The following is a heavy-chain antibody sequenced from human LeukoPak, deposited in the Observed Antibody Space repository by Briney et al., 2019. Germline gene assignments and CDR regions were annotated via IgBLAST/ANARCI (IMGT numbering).Heavy chain of an antibody. CDR1: GLTFGSYE. J-gene: IGHJ6*04. CDR2: ISSSGSTI. CDR3: AELGFTMIGGV. V-gene: IGHV3-48*03. D-gene: IGHD3-10*02. Sequence: PGGSLRLSCAASGLTFGSYEMNWVRQAPGKGLEWVSYISSSGSTIYYADSVKGRFTISRDNAKNSLYLQMNSLRAEDTAVYYCAELGFTMIGGVWGKGTTVTVSS.